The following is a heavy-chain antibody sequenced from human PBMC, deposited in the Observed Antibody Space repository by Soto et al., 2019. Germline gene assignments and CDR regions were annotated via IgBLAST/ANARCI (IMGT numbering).Heavy chain of an antibody. D-gene: IGHD2-8*01. CDR2: MNVNTGGT. CDR3: ARKCVYRCTEDKDALDL. CDR1: GYTFTDSY. Sequence: RTASVKVSCKASGYTFTDSYLHWVRQAPGHRLEWMGWMNVNTGGTNSPQKFQERVTMTRETSINTAFMQLSGLTSADTAVYFCARKCVYRCTEDKDALDLGGQGKRVTFSS. J-gene: IGHJ3*01. V-gene: IGHV1-2*02.